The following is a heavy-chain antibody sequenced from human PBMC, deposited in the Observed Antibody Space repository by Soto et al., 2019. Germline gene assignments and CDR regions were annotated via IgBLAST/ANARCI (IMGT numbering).Heavy chain of an antibody. Sequence: PGGSLRLSCAASGFTFNNYAMGWVRQAPGKGLEWVSAITGSGSDTHYLDSVKGRFTISRDNSKHTVYLQVNSLRAEDTAVYYWARDKGLLFDCHFDSWGQGTLVTVSS. J-gene: IGHJ4*02. CDR3: ARDKGLLFDCHFDS. CDR2: ITGSGSDT. V-gene: IGHV3-23*01. D-gene: IGHD3-16*01. CDR1: GFTFNNYA.